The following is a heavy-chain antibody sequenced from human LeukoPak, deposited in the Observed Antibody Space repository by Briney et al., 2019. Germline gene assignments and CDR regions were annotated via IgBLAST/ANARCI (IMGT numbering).Heavy chain of an antibody. Sequence: GGSLRLSCAASGFTFSSYAMSWVRQAPGKGLEWVSAISGSGGSTYYADSVKGRFTISRDNSKNTLYLQMNSLRAEDTAVYYCAKGGSSSWYPTIDYWGQGTLVTVSS. D-gene: IGHD6-13*01. J-gene: IGHJ4*02. CDR1: GFTFSSYA. CDR3: AKGGSSSWYPTIDY. V-gene: IGHV3-23*01. CDR2: ISGSGGST.